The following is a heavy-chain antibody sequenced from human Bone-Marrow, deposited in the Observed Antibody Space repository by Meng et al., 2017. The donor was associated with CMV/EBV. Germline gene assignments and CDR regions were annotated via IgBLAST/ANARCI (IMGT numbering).Heavy chain of an antibody. CDR3: AAAMEGSFYYYYGMDV. J-gene: IGHJ6*02. CDR2: ISSSSSYI. CDR1: ITFSSYS. V-gene: IGHV3-21*01. Sequence: ITFSSYSMNWVRQAPGKGLEWVSSISSSSSYIYYADSVKGRFTISRDNAKNSLYLQMNSLRAEDTAVYYCAAAMEGSFYYYYGMDVWGQGTTVTVSS. D-gene: IGHD5-18*01.